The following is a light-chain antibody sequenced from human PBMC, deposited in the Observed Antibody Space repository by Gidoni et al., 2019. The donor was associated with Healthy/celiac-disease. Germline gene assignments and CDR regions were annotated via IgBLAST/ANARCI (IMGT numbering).Light chain of an antibody. Sequence: EIVLTQSPATLSLSPGERATLPCRASQSVSSYLAWYQQKPGQAPRLLIYDASNRATGIPARFSGSGSGTEFTLTISSLEPEDFAVYYCQQRSNWWTFGQGTKVEIK. CDR2: DAS. CDR3: QQRSNWWT. J-gene: IGKJ1*01. CDR1: QSVSSY. V-gene: IGKV3-11*01.